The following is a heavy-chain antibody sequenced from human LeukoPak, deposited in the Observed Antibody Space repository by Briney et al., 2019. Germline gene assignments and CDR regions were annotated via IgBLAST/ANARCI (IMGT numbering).Heavy chain of an antibody. J-gene: IGHJ5*02. CDR2: ISGSGGST. CDR3: AKVLKGRTKWFGAPWA. D-gene: IGHD3-10*01. V-gene: IGHV3-23*01. CDR1: GFTFSSYA. Sequence: SGGSLSLSCTASGFTFSSYAMSWIRQAPGKGLEWVSDISGSGGSTYYADSVKGRFTISRDTSKNTLYLQMNSLRAEDTAVYYCAKVLKGRTKWFGAPWAWGQGTLVTVSS.